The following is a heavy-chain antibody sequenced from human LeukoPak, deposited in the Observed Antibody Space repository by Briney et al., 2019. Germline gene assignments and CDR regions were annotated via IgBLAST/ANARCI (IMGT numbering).Heavy chain of an antibody. V-gene: IGHV3-30*18. Sequence: GGSLRLSCAASGFTFSSYWMHWVLQAPGKGLEWVAVVSYDGSNKYYADSVKGRFTISRDNSKNTLYLHMNSLRADDTAVYYCAKAQELNWNYAPGNKGFDYWGQGTLVTVSS. CDR1: GFTFSSYW. J-gene: IGHJ4*02. CDR3: AKAQELNWNYAPGNKGFDY. D-gene: IGHD1-7*01. CDR2: VSYDGSNK.